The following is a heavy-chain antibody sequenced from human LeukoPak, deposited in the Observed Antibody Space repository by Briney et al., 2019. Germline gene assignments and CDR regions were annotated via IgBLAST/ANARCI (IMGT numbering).Heavy chain of an antibody. Sequence: SQTLSLTCSVSGGSIISGAYHWSWIRQPAGKGLEWIGRIYTSGSTKYNPSLKSRVTISVYTSKNQFSLKLTSVTAADTAVYYCARVDGYNLDPFDIWGQGTVVTVSS. V-gene: IGHV4-61*02. D-gene: IGHD5-24*01. J-gene: IGHJ3*02. CDR1: GGSIISGAYH. CDR3: ARVDGYNLDPFDI. CDR2: IYTSGST.